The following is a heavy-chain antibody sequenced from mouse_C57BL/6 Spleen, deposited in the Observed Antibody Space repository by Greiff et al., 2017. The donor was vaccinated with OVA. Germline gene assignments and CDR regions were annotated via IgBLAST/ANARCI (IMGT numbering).Heavy chain of an antibody. V-gene: IGHV1-12*01. CDR3: ARSGYYGSSYRAWFAY. CDR2: IYPGNGDT. CDR1: GYTFTSYN. D-gene: IGHD1-1*01. J-gene: IGHJ3*01. Sequence: QVQLKESGAELVRPGASVKMSCKASGYTFTSYNMHWVKQTPRQGLEWIGAIYPGNGDTSYNQKFKGKATLTVDKSSSTAYMQLSSLTSEDSAVYFCARSGYYGSSYRAWFAYWGQGTLVTVSA.